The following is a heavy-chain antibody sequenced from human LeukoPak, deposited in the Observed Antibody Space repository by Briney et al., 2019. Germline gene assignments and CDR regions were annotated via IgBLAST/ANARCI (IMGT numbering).Heavy chain of an antibody. CDR1: GFTFSNYA. V-gene: IGHV3-23*01. D-gene: IGHD3-3*01. CDR2: ISGSGGST. CDR3: AKDGRRYDFWSGSDY. J-gene: IGHJ4*02. Sequence: PGGSLRLSCAASGFTFSNYAMSWVRQAPGKGLEWVSAISGSGGSTYYADSVKGRFTISRDNSKNTLYLQMNSLRAEDTAVYYCAKDGRRYDFWSGSDYWGQGTLVTVSS.